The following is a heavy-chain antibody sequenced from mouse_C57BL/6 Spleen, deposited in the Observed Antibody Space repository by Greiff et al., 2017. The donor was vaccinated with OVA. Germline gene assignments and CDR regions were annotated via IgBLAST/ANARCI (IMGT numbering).Heavy chain of an antibody. J-gene: IGHJ4*01. CDR2: IDPENGDT. CDR3: TTGDYYAMEY. Sequence: VQLQQSGAELVRPGASVKLSCTASGFNIKDDYMHWVKQRPEQGLEWIGWIDPENGDTEYASKFQGKATITADTSSNTAYLQLSSLTSEDTAVYYCTTGDYYAMEYWGQGTSVTVSS. V-gene: IGHV14-4*01. CDR1: GFNIKDDY.